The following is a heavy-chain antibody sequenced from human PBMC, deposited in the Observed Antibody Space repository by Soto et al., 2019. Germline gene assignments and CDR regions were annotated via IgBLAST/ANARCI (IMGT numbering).Heavy chain of an antibody. J-gene: IGHJ4*02. V-gene: IGHV5-51*01. CDR3: ARRYCSGGSCYDVSFDY. Sequence: GESLKISCKGSGYSFTSYWIGWVRQMPGKGLEWMGIIYPGDSDTRYSPSFQGQVTISADKSISTAYLQWSSLKASDTAMYYCARRYCSGGSCYDVSFDYWGQGTLVTVSS. D-gene: IGHD2-15*01. CDR2: IYPGDSDT. CDR1: GYSFTSYW.